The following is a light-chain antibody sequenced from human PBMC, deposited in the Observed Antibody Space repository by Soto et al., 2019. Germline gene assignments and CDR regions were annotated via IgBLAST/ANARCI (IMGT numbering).Light chain of an antibody. Sequence: QSLLTQPASVSGSPGQSITISCTGTSSDAGVYNYVSWYQQHPGKAPKLMMYEVSNRTSGVSNRFSGSNSGNMASLTISGLQAEDEADYYCSSYTSSSTYVFGTETKVTVL. V-gene: IGLV2-14*01. J-gene: IGLJ1*01. CDR2: EVS. CDR3: SSYTSSSTYV. CDR1: SSDAGVYNY.